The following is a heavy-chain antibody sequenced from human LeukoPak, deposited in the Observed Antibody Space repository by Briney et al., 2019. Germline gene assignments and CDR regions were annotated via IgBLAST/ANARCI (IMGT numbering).Heavy chain of an antibody. V-gene: IGHV1-2*02. D-gene: IGHD1-1*01. CDR1: GYTFTSYG. CDR2: INPNSGGT. Sequence: ASVKVSCKASGYTFTSYGISWVRQAPGEGLEWMGWINPNSGGTNYAQKFQGRVTMTRDTSISTAYMELSRLRSDDTAVYYCARVYNWNYASLYFDYWGQGTLVTVSS. CDR3: ARVYNWNYASLYFDY. J-gene: IGHJ4*02.